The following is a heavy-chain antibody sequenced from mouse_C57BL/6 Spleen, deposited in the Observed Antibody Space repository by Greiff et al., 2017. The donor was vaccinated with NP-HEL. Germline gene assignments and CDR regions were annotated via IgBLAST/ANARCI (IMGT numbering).Heavy chain of an antibody. CDR3: ARDDGYPFAY. Sequence: QVQLQQSGPELVKPGASVKISCKASGYAFSSSWMNWVKQRPGKGLEWIGRIYPGDGDTNYNGKFKGKATLTVDKSSSTAYMQLSSLTSEDSAVYFCARDDGYPFAYWGQGTLVTVSA. D-gene: IGHD2-3*01. J-gene: IGHJ3*01. CDR1: GYAFSSSW. V-gene: IGHV1-82*01. CDR2: IYPGDGDT.